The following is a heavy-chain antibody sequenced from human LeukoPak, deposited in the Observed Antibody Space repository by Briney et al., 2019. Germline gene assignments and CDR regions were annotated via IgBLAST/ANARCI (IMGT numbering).Heavy chain of an antibody. CDR2: ISSSSGSIT. CDR3: ARDPLSSSSFDL. J-gene: IGHJ4*02. Sequence: GGSLRLSCADSGFTFSSYSMNWVRQAPGKGLEWVSYISSSSGSITYYADSVKGRFTISRDNDKNSLYLQMNSLRAEDTAVYYCARDPLSSSSFDLWGQGTLVTVSS. CDR1: GFTFSSYS. D-gene: IGHD6-13*01. V-gene: IGHV3-48*01.